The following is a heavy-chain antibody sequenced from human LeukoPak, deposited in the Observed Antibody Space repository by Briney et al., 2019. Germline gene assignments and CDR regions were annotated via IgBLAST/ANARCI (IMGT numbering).Heavy chain of an antibody. V-gene: IGHV3-11*04. CDR1: GGSFSGYY. CDR3: ARDLGPHRSSPNSGAFDI. CDR2: ITSAGTT. D-gene: IGHD6-6*01. Sequence: LSLTCAVYGGSFSGYYWSWIRQAPGKGLEWVSYITSAGTTYYADSVKGRFTISRDNAKTSLYLQMNNLRADDTAVYYCARDLGPHRSSPNSGAFDIWGQGTMVTVSS. J-gene: IGHJ3*02.